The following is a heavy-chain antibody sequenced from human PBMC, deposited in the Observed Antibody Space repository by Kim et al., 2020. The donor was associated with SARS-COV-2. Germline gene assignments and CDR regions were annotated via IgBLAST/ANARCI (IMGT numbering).Heavy chain of an antibody. Sequence: GSLRLSCAASGFNFNNYIMTWVRQAPGKGLEWVSSISGGGDTTYYGGSVKGRFTISKDNSKNTLYLQMNSLRVDDTAVYYCAKDLRVGSILRYFDYWGQGALVTVSS. CDR1: GFNFNNYI. J-gene: IGHJ4*02. CDR3: AKDLRVGSILRYFDY. CDR2: ISGGGDTT. V-gene: IGHV3-23*02. D-gene: IGHD3-3*02.